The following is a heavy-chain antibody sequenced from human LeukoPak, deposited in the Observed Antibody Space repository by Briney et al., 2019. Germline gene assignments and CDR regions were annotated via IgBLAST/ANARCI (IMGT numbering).Heavy chain of an antibody. CDR1: GGSIGSSSYY. CDR3: ARRVGSYYADY. Sequence: PSETLSLTCTVSGGSIGSSSYYWGWIRQPPGKGLEWIGSIYYSGRTYYTPSLKSRVTISVDTSKNQFSLNLSSVTAADTAVYYCARRVGSYYADYWGQGTLVTVSS. J-gene: IGHJ4*02. CDR2: IYYSGRT. D-gene: IGHD1-26*01. V-gene: IGHV4-39*01.